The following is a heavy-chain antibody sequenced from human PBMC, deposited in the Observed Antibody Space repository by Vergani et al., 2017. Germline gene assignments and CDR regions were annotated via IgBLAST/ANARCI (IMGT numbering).Heavy chain of an antibody. CDR3: TKGGVYYHDNAGHRYDPYTGFEL. CDR1: GITFWKFG. J-gene: IGHJ3*01. V-gene: IGHV3-9*01. D-gene: IGHD5-12*01. CDR2: ISWNSGAV. Sequence: EVDLVESGGGLAQPGGSLRLSCEASGITFWKFGMHWVRQGPGKGLEWVSGISWNSGAVDYADSVRGRFTISRDKAKNSLFLEMNSLRFEDTAVYFCTKGGVYYHDNAGHRYDPYTGFELWGQGTLVNVSS.